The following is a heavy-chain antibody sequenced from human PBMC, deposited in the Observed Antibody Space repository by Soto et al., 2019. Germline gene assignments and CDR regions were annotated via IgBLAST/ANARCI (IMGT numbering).Heavy chain of an antibody. Sequence: WWSRRLSCAASGFTFISYTLHWVRQAPGKGLEWVATISYDGRNEYYTDSVKGRFTISRDNSKNTLYVQMSSLRADDTAVYYCARSGLYCSGGSCFSAYSGMDVWGLGTTVTV. J-gene: IGHJ6*02. CDR1: GFTFISYT. CDR2: ISYDGRNE. CDR3: ARSGLYCSGGSCFSAYSGMDV. V-gene: IGHV3-30-3*01. D-gene: IGHD2-15*01.